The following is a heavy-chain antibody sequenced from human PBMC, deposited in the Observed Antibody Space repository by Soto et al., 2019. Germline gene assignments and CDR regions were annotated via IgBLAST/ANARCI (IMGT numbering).Heavy chain of an antibody. V-gene: IGHV1-69*13. CDR2: IIPIFGTA. CDR3: ARGAPHDFWSGYHPLEYYYGMDV. J-gene: IGHJ6*02. CDR1: GGTFSSYA. Sequence: GASVKVSCKASGGTFSSYAISWVRQAPGQGLEWMGGIIPIFGTANYAQKFQGRVTITADESTSTAYMELSSLRSEDTAVYYCARGAPHDFWSGYHPLEYYYGMDVWGQGTTVTVSS. D-gene: IGHD3-3*01.